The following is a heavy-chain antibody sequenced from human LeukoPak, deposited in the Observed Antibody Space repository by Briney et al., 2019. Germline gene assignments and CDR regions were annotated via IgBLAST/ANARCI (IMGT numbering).Heavy chain of an antibody. CDR1: GHTFNGHH. J-gene: IGHJ4*02. CDR3: ARGIYNDY. Sequence: ASVKVSCKASGHTFNGHHIHWARRAPGQGLEWMGWINPNSGGTNYAQNFQGRVTMTRDTSISTAYMELLRLRSDDTAVYYCARGIYNDYWGQGTLVTVSS. D-gene: IGHD3-10*01. V-gene: IGHV1-2*02. CDR2: INPNSGGT.